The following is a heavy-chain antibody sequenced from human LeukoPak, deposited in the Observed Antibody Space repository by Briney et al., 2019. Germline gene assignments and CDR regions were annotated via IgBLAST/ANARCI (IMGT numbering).Heavy chain of an antibody. CDR3: ARDAGVVVVAATENWFDP. CDR1: GFTLSAYW. V-gene: IGHV3-33*08. CDR2: IWYDGSNK. J-gene: IGHJ5*02. Sequence: GGSLRLSCAASGFTLSAYWMHWVRQAPGKGLEWVAVIWYDGSNKYYADSVKGRFTISRDNSKNTLYLQMNSLRAEDTAVYYCARDAGVVVVAATENWFDPWGQGTLVTVSS. D-gene: IGHD2-15*01.